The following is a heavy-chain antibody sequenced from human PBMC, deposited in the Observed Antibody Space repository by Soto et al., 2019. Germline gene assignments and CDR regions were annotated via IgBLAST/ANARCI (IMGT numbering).Heavy chain of an antibody. CDR2: IWYDGSNK. V-gene: IGHV3-33*01. Sequence: QVRLVESGGGVVQPGRSLRLSCAASGFTFSSYGMHWVRQAPGKGLEWVAVIWYDGSNKYYADSVKGRFTISRDNSKNTLYLQRNSLRAEDTAEYYCARDLSCSGGSCPSYYYNYGMDVWGQGTTVTVSS. J-gene: IGHJ6*02. D-gene: IGHD2-15*01. CDR1: GFTFSSYG. CDR3: ARDLSCSGGSCPSYYYNYGMDV.